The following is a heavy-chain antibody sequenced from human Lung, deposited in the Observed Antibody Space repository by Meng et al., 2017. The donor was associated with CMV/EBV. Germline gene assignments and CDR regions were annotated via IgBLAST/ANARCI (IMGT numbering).Heavy chain of an antibody. CDR1: PYTFINYQ. Sequence: SVXVSCKAFPYTFINYQFHWLRLVPGQGLEWMGRVSAYSGHTHYAQNIQGRVILSTEISTDTVFMQLTGLTADDTAIYYCAAGEGQLSLDLWGQGTLVTVSS. V-gene: IGHV1-18*01. CDR3: AAGEGQLSLDL. D-gene: IGHD5-18*01. J-gene: IGHJ5*02. CDR2: VSAYSGHT.